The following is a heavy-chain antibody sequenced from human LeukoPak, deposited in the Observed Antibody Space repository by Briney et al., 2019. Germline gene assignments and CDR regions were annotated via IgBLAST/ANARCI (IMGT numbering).Heavy chain of an antibody. CDR2: ISAYNGNT. CDR3: AKGKDSSGYYGMDV. V-gene: IGHV1-18*01. Sequence: ASVKVSCKASGYTFTSYGVSWVRQAPGQGLEWMGWISAYNGNTNYAQKLQGRVTMTTDTFTSTAYMELRSLRSDDTAVYYCAKGKDSSGYYGMDVWGQGTTVTVSS. CDR1: GYTFTSYG. J-gene: IGHJ6*02. D-gene: IGHD6-19*01.